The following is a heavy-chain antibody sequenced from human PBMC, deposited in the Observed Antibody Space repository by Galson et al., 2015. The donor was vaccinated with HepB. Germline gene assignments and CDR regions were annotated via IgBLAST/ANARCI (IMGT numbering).Heavy chain of an antibody. J-gene: IGHJ3*02. CDR3: AHSTYYYVRGRAFDI. CDR2: IYWDDGK. Sequence: PALVKPTQTLTLTCTFSGFSLSTSGVGVGWIRQPPGKALEWLALIYWDDGKRYSPSLKSRLTITKDTSKNQVVLTMTNMDPVDTATYYCAHSTYYYVRGRAFDIWGQGTMVTVSS. V-gene: IGHV2-5*02. CDR1: GFSLSTSGVG. D-gene: IGHD3-10*02.